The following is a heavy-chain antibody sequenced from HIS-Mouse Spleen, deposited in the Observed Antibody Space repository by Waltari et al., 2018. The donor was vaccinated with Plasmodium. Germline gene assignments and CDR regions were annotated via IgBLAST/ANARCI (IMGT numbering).Heavy chain of an antibody. CDR1: GYTFTGYY. V-gene: IGHV1-2*02. D-gene: IGHD6-13*01. CDR2: INPNRGGT. CDR3: ARVLGYKAAAGTFVEYFQH. Sequence: QVQLVQSGAEVTKPGASVKVSCKASGYTFTGYYLHWVRQAPGHGLEWMGWINPNRGGTNYAQKFQGRVTMTRDTSISTAYMELSRLRSDDTAVYYCARVLGYKAAAGTFVEYFQHWGQGTLVTVSS. J-gene: IGHJ1*01.